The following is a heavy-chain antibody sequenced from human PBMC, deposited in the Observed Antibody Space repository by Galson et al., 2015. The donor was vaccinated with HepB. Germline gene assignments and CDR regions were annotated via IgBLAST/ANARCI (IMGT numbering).Heavy chain of an antibody. CDR1: GFTFSSYG. D-gene: IGHD3-16*01. J-gene: IGHJ6*03. Sequence: SLRLSCAASGFTFSSYGMHWVRQAPGKGLEWVAVISYDGSNKYYADSVKGRFTISRDNSKNTLYLQMNSLRAEDTAVYYCATDGVRDPDPYYYYYYMDVWGKGTTVTVSS. V-gene: IGHV3-30*03. CDR2: ISYDGSNK. CDR3: ATDGVRDPDPYYYYYYMDV.